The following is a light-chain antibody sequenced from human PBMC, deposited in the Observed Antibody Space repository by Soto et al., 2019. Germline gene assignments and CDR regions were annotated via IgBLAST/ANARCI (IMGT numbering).Light chain of an antibody. V-gene: IGKV1D-16*01. J-gene: IGKJ1*01. CDR2: AAS. CDR1: QGISSW. Sequence: DIQMTQSPSSVSASVGDRVTITCRASQGISSWLAWYQQKPGKAPKLLIYAASSLQSGVPSRFSGSGSGTDFTLTIKRLEPEDFAVYYCQQYGSYPWTFGQGTKVDIK. CDR3: QQYGSYPWT.